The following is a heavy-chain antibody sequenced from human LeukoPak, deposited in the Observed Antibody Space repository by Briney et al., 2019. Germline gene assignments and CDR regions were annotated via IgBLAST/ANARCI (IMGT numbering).Heavy chain of an antibody. CDR1: GFTFSSYA. CDR3: ARVRHSWGSTFNY. Sequence: GGSLRLSCAASGFTFSSYAMHWVRQAPGKGPEWVAVISYDGSNKYYADSVKGRFTISRDNSKNTLYLQMNSLRAEDTAVYYCARVRHSWGSTFNYWGRGTLVTVSS. CDR2: ISYDGSNK. V-gene: IGHV3-30-3*01. D-gene: IGHD7-27*01. J-gene: IGHJ4*02.